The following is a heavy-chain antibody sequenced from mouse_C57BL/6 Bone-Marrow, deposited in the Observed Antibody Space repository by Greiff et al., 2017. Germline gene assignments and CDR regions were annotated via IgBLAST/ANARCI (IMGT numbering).Heavy chain of an antibody. CDR2: INPDYGTT. V-gene: IGHV1-39*01. J-gene: IGHJ1*03. CDR3: ARPITTVVAAYCDV. Sequence: EVQLQQSGPELVKPGASVKISCKASGYSFTDYNMNWVKQSTGKSLEWIGVINPDYGTTSYNQKFKGKATLTVDQSSSTAYMQLNSLTSEDSAVYYCARPITTVVAAYCDVWGTGTTVTVSS. CDR1: GYSFTDYN. D-gene: IGHD1-1*01.